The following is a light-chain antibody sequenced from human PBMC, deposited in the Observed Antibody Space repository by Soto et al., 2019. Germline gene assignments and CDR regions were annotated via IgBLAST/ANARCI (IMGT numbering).Light chain of an antibody. CDR1: QSISSG. Sequence: DIQMTQSPSALSASVGYRVTITCRASQSISSGLAWFQQKPGKAPKLLIYDASSLQSGVPSRFSGSGSGTEFTLTSSRLQPDDFATYCCQQYYYYSYTFGQGTKLEIK. V-gene: IGKV1-5*01. J-gene: IGKJ2*01. CDR3: QQYYYYSYT. CDR2: DAS.